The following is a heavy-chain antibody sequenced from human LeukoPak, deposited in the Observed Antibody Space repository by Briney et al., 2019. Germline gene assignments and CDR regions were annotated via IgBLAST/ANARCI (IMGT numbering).Heavy chain of an antibody. Sequence: PSENLSLTCTVSGGSISSYYWSWIRQPPGKGLEWIGYIYYSGSTNYNPSLKSRVTISVDTSKNQFSLKLSSVTAADTAVYYCAASMVRGVIINPLDYWGQGTLVTVSS. V-gene: IGHV4-59*01. D-gene: IGHD3-10*01. CDR2: IYYSGST. CDR3: AASMVRGVIINPLDY. CDR1: GGSISSYY. J-gene: IGHJ4*02.